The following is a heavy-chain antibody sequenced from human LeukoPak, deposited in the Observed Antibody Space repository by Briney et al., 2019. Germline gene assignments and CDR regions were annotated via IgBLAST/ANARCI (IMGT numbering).Heavy chain of an antibody. D-gene: IGHD3-10*01. V-gene: IGHV3-30*03. Sequence: PGESLRLSCAASGFTFNNAWMSWVRQAPGKGLEWVAVISYDGSNKYYADSVKGRFTISRDNSKNTLYLQMNSLRAEDTAVYYCARDPEIYYYGSGSYHDYWGQGTLVTVSS. CDR2: ISYDGSNK. CDR1: GFTFNNAW. J-gene: IGHJ4*02. CDR3: ARDPEIYYYGSGSYHDY.